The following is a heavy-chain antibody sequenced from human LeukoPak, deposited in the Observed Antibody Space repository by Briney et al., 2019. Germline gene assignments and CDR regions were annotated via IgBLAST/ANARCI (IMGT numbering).Heavy chain of an antibody. Sequence: ASVKVSCKAYDYTFVRYGISWVRQAPGQGLEWMGWISGSTGTTNYAQDTQDRVTFTADTSTGTGYMELRSLTSDDTATYFCVRSGRATYYYFDVWGQGTLVTVSS. CDR3: VRSGRATYYYFDV. J-gene: IGHJ4*02. D-gene: IGHD5-12*01. V-gene: IGHV1-18*01. CDR1: DYTFVRYG. CDR2: ISGSTGTT.